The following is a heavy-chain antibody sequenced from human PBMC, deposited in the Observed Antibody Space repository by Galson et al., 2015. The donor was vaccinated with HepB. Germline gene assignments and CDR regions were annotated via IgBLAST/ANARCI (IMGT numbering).Heavy chain of an antibody. D-gene: IGHD1-1*01. CDR3: ARVPPPYNCNAVDY. CDR2: ISNNSSYM. V-gene: IGHV3-21*01. J-gene: IGHJ4*02. CDR1: GFIFSGYS. Sequence: SLRLSCAASGFIFSGYSMNWVRQAPGKGLEWVSSISNNSSYMYYADSVKGRFTISRDNAKNSLYLQMNSLRAEDTAVYYCARVPPPYNCNAVDYWGQGTLVTVSS.